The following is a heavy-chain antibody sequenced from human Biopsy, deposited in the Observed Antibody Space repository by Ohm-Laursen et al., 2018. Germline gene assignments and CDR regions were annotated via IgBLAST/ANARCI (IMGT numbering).Heavy chain of an antibody. J-gene: IGHJ4*02. Sequence: SLRLSCAASGFTFSSSWVHWVRQAPGKGLEWVSRFNSDGTDTTYADSVKGRFTISRGNARKTLFLQMNSLRPEDTALYYCVKDRGGARASFHYWGQGIRVAVSS. V-gene: IGHV3-74*01. CDR2: FNSDGTDT. D-gene: IGHD3-16*01. CDR1: GFTFSSSW. CDR3: VKDRGGARASFHY.